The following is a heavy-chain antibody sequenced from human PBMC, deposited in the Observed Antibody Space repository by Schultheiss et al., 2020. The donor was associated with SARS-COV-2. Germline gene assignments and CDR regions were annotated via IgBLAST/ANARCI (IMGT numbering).Heavy chain of an antibody. CDR3: AGGGRGDYGPFDF. Sequence: SQTLSLTCALSGGSFSGYYWSWIRQPPGKGLEWIATIHSRGNTYYSPSLTSRVTISVDTSKNQFSLKLTSVIAADTALYYCAGGGRGDYGPFDFWGQGTLVTVSS. CDR1: GGSFSGYY. J-gene: IGHJ4*02. V-gene: IGHV4-34*01. CDR2: IHSRGNT. D-gene: IGHD4-17*01.